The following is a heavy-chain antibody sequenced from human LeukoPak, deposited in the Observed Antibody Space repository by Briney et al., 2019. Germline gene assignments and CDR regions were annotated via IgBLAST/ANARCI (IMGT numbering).Heavy chain of an antibody. Sequence: PGXSLRXSCAASGFTFGDYAMTWVRQAPGKGLEWVGFIRSKVYGGTPEYAASVKGRLTIARDDSKGIAYLQRNSLKTEDTAVYYCTRDQTPYYWGQGTLVTVSS. V-gene: IGHV3-49*04. CDR1: GFTFGDYA. CDR2: IRSKVYGGTP. CDR3: TRDQTPYY. J-gene: IGHJ4*02.